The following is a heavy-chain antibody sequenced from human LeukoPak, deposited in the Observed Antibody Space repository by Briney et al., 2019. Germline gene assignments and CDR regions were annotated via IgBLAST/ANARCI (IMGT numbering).Heavy chain of an antibody. Sequence: GASVKVSCKASGYTFIGYYMHWVRQAPGQGLEWVGRSNPDSGDTTYAQHFQGRVTMTRDTSITTAYMELNRLTSDDTAVYYCARDFRYCSSTSCYTGDYWDQGTLVTVSS. D-gene: IGHD2-2*02. V-gene: IGHV1-2*06. CDR3: ARDFRYCSSTSCYTGDY. CDR1: GYTFIGYY. J-gene: IGHJ4*02. CDR2: SNPDSGDT.